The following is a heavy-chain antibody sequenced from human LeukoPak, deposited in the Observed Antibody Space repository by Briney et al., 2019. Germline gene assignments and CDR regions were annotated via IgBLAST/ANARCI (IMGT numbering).Heavy chain of an antibody. CDR1: GGSISGYY. V-gene: IGHV4-59*01. CDR3: ARAVVVVATVKWFDP. CDR2: IYYSGST. J-gene: IGHJ5*02. D-gene: IGHD2-15*01. Sequence: SETVSLTCTVSGGSISGYYWSWTRQSPGKGLEWIGYIYYSGSTNYNPSLKSRVTMSVDTSKNHFSLKVSSVTAADTAVYYCARAVVVVATVKWFDPWGQGTLDPVSS.